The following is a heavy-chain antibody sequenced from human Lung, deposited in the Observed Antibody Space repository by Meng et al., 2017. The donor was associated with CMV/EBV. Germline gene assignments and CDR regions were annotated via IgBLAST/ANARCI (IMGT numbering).Heavy chain of an antibody. CDR3: AKDDSAYFDFRSGYSTPPDY. D-gene: IGHD3-3*01. J-gene: IGHJ4*02. CDR1: GFSFSSYG. CDR2: IRYDGSNK. Sequence: GESXKISXAASGFSFSSYGMQWVRQAPGKGLEWVAFIRYDGSNKYYVDSVKGRLTISRDNSKNMLYLQMNSLRVADTAVYYCAKDDSAYFDFRSGYSTPPDYWGQGTLVTVSS. V-gene: IGHV3-30*02.